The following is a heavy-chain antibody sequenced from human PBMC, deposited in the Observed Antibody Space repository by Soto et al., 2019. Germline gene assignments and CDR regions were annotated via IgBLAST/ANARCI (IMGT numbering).Heavy chain of an antibody. V-gene: IGHV4-4*02. Sequence: PSETLSLTCAVSGGSISSSDWWSWVRQSPGKGLEWIGEIFHRGAINYNPSLRSRVTMSVDKSKNQFSLKLSSVTAADTAVYYCASRDKWFVSWGQGTLVTVSS. J-gene: IGHJ5*01. CDR2: IFHRGAI. CDR3: ASRDKWFVS. CDR1: GGSISSSDW.